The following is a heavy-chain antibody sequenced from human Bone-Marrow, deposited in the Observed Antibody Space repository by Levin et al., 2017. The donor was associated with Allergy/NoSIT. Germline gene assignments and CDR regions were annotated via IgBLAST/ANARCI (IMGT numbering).Heavy chain of an antibody. CDR1: GYSFTSYW. CDR3: ARRDFWSGDYLDY. CDR2: IDPSDSYT. V-gene: IGHV5-10-1*01. Sequence: GASVKVSCKGSGYSFTSYWISWVRQTPGKGLEWMGRIDPSDSYTNYSPPFQGHVTISADKSISTAYLQWSSLKASDTAMYYCARRDFWSGDYLDYWGQGTLVTVSS. J-gene: IGHJ4*02. D-gene: IGHD3-3*01.